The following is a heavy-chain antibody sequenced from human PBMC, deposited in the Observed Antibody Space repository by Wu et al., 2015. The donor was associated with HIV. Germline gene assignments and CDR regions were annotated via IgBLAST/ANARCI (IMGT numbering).Heavy chain of an antibody. D-gene: IGHD6-19*01. CDR3: ARSMASWSRWGLRLEGAFDI. CDR2: LIPMFHSG. Sequence: QVQLVQSGAEVKKPGSSVKVSCKASGGTFSNSLITWVRQAPGQGFEWMGWLIPMFHSGNYAQRFKDRVTITADESTSTVYMELSSLRSDDTAMYYCARSMASWSRWGLRLEGAFDIWGQGTMVTVSS. CDR1: GGTFSNSL. V-gene: IGHV1-69*13. J-gene: IGHJ3*02.